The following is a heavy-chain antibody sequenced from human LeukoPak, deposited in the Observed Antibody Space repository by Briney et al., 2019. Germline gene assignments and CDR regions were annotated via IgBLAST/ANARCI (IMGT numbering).Heavy chain of an antibody. CDR1: GFTFDDYG. J-gene: IGHJ4*02. CDR2: INWNGGST. CDR3: AKGSSGWPFDY. D-gene: IGHD6-19*01. Sequence: GGSLRLSCAASGFTFDDYGMSWVRQAPEKGLEWVSNINWNGGSTGYADSVRGRFTISRDNSKNTLYLQMNSLRAEDTAVYYCAKGSSGWPFDYWGQGTLVTVS. V-gene: IGHV3-20*04.